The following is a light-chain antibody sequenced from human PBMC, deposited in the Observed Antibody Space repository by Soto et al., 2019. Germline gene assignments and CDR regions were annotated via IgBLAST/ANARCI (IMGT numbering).Light chain of an antibody. V-gene: IGKV3-11*01. CDR1: KSVSTS. Sequence: EVVLPQPQAPFLLLPGVSATLSCRASKSVSTSLAWYQQRPGQPPRPPIMDAFNRATGVPARFSGSGSGTDFTLTISSLEPEDFAVYYCQQRSTWQYTFGQGTKLEIK. CDR3: QQRSTWQYT. J-gene: IGKJ2*01. CDR2: DAF.